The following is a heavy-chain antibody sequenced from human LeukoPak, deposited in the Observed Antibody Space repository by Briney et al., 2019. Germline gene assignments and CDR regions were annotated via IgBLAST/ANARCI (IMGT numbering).Heavy chain of an antibody. Sequence: SVKVSCKASGGTFSSYAISWVRQAPGQGLEWMGRIIPILGIANYAQKFQGRVTITADKSTSTAYMELSSLRSEDTAVYYCARDRNGFCSSTSCPAHYYYYGMDVWGQGTTVTVSS. CDR3: ARDRNGFCSSTSCPAHYYYYGMDV. CDR1: GGTFSSYA. D-gene: IGHD2-2*01. CDR2: IIPILGIA. V-gene: IGHV1-69*04. J-gene: IGHJ6*02.